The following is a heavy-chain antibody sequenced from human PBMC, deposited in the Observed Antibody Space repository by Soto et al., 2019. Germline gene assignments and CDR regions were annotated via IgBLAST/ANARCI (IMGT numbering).Heavy chain of an antibody. J-gene: IGHJ3*02. V-gene: IGHV3-21*01. CDR1: GFTFSSYS. CDR2: ISSSSSYI. Sequence: GSLRLSCAASGFTFSSYSMNWVRQAPGKGLEWVSSISSSSSYIYYADSVKGRFTISRDNAKNSLYLQMNSLRAEDTAVYYCARDRTGYSSSTDAFDIWGQGTMVTV. D-gene: IGHD6-13*01. CDR3: ARDRTGYSSSTDAFDI.